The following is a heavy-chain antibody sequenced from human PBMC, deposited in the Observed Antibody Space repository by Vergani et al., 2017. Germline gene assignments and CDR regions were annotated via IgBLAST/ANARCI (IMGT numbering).Heavy chain of an antibody. D-gene: IGHD2-2*01. CDR3: ARDPDIVVVPAAPYYYYYYGMDV. Sequence: QVQLVQSGAEVKKPGASVKVSCKASGYTFTSYYMHWVRQAPGQGLDWMGWISAYNGNTNYAQKLLGRVTMTTDTSTSTAYMELRSLRSDDTAVYYCARDPDIVVVPAAPYYYYYYGMDVWGQGTTVTVSS. J-gene: IGHJ6*02. CDR2: ISAYNGNT. CDR1: GYTFTSYY. V-gene: IGHV1-18*04.